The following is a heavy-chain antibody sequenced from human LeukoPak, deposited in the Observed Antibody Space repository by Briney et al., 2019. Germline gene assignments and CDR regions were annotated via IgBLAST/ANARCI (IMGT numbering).Heavy chain of an antibody. CDR1: GGSISSYY. CDR2: IYYSGST. J-gene: IGHJ6*03. D-gene: IGHD5-12*01. Sequence: PSETMSLTCTVSGGSISSYYWSWIRQPPGKGLEWIGYIYYSGSTNYNPSLKSQVTISVDTSKNQFSLKLSSVTAADTAVYYCARRIVATMGYYYYYMDVWGKGTTVTVSS. V-gene: IGHV4-59*01. CDR3: ARRIVATMGYYYYYMDV.